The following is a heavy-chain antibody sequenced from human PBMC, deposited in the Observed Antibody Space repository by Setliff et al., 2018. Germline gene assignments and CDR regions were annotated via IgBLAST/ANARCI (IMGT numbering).Heavy chain of an antibody. CDR1: GGSISSSS. V-gene: IGHV3-11*04. Sequence: LSLTCTVSGGSISSSSYYWGWIRQPPGKGLEWVSYISSSGSTIYYADSVKGRFTISRDNVKNSLFLQMNSLRAEDTAVYYCVRDLHWGFDYWGLGTLVTVSS. CDR2: ISSSGSTI. J-gene: IGHJ4*02. CDR3: VRDLHWGFDY. D-gene: IGHD7-27*01.